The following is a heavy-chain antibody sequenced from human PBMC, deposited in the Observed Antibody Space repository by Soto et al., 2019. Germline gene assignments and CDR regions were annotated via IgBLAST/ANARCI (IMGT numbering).Heavy chain of an antibody. D-gene: IGHD3-3*01. Sequence: SETLSLTCTVSGGSISSYYWSWIRQPPGKGLEWIGYIYYSGSTNYNPSLKSRVTISVDTSKNQFSLKLSSVTAADTAVYYCAGALEWFRYYFDYWGQGTLVTVSS. CDR2: IYYSGST. V-gene: IGHV4-59*01. J-gene: IGHJ4*02. CDR3: AGALEWFRYYFDY. CDR1: GGSISSYY.